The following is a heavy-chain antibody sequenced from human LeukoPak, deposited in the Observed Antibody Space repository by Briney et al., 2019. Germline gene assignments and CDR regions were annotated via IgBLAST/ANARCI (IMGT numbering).Heavy chain of an antibody. CDR2: INHSGST. CDR3: NYYYYGMDV. J-gene: IGHJ6*02. Sequence: PSETLSLTCAVYGGSFSGYYWSWIRQPPGKGLEWIEEINHSGSTNYNPSLKSRVTISVDTSKNQFSLKLSSVTAADTAVYYCNYYYYGMDVWGQGTTVTVSS. CDR1: GGSFSGYY. V-gene: IGHV4-34*01.